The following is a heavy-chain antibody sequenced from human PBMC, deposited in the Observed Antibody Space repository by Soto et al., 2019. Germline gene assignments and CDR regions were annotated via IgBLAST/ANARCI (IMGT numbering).Heavy chain of an antibody. CDR3: ARENCSSTSCYSYYYGMDV. CDR2: IIPIFGTA. CDR1: GGTFSSYA. V-gene: IGHV1-69*13. Sequence: KEQKASVKVSCKASGGTFSSYAISWVRQAPGQGLEWMGGIIPIFGTANYAQKFQGRVTITADESTSTAYMELSSLRSEDTAVYYCARENCSSTSCYSYYYGMDVWGQGTTVTVSS. D-gene: IGHD2-2*01. J-gene: IGHJ6*02.